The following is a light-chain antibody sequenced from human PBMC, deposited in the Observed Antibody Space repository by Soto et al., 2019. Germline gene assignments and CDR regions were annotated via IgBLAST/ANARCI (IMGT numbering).Light chain of an antibody. Sequence: IGLTQSPGTLSFSPREESNLSCKASPGFSVSFLAWYQQKPGQAPRLPMYGTYTRATGIPDRFSGSGSGTDFTLTISRLEPEDFAVYYCQQYSGSPITFGQGTRLEIK. CDR2: GTY. V-gene: IGKV3-20*01. J-gene: IGKJ5*01. CDR3: QQYSGSPIT. CDR1: PGFSVSF.